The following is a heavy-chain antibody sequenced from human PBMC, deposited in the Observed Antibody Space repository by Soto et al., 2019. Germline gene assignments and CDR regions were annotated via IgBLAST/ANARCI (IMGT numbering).Heavy chain of an antibody. V-gene: IGHV1-18*01. CDR3: ARGYYDILTGLRGGMDV. J-gene: IGHJ6*02. CDR2: ISAYNGNT. CDR1: GYTFTSYG. D-gene: IGHD3-9*01. Sequence: QVQLVQSGAEVKKPVSSVKVSCKASGYTFTSYGISWVRQAPGQGLEWMGWISAYNGNTNYAQKLQGRVTMTTDTSTSTAYMELRSLRSDDTAVYYCARGYYDILTGLRGGMDVWGQGTTVTVSS.